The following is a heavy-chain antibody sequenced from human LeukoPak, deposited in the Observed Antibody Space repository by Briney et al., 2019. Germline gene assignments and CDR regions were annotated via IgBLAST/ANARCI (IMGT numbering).Heavy chain of an antibody. Sequence: IPSETLSLTCTVSGGSISSYYWSWIRQPPGRGLEWIGYIYYSGSTNYNPSLKSRVTISVDTSKNQFSLELSSVTAADTAVYYCARHDYYYYGMDVWGQGTTVTVSS. CDR3: ARHDYYYYGMDV. J-gene: IGHJ6*02. V-gene: IGHV4-59*08. CDR2: IYYSGST. CDR1: GGSISSYY.